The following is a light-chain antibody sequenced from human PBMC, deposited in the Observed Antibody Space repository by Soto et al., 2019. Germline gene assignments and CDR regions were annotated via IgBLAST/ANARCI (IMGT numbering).Light chain of an antibody. CDR3: ATWDDSLNAYV. Sequence: QSVLTQPPSASGTPGQRVTISCSGGSSNIGSNTVNWYQQLPGTAPKLLIYSNNQWPSGVPDRFSGSKSGTSASLAISGLQSEDEADYYCATWDDSLNAYVFGTGTKLTVL. J-gene: IGLJ1*01. V-gene: IGLV1-44*01. CDR2: SNN. CDR1: SSNIGSNT.